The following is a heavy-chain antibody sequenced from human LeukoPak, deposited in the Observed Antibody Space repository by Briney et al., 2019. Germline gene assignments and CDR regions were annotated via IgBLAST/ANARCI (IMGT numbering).Heavy chain of an antibody. D-gene: IGHD1-1*01. J-gene: IGHJ5*02. CDR1: GGSISNYY. CDR3: ARRGKLWFDP. CDR2: IYYSGST. Sequence: PSETLSLTCTVSGGSISNYYWSWIRQPPGKGLEWIGYIYYSGSTNYNPSLKSRVTISVDTSKNQFSLKLSSVTAADTAVYYCARRGKLWFDPWGQGTLVTVCS. V-gene: IGHV4-59*01.